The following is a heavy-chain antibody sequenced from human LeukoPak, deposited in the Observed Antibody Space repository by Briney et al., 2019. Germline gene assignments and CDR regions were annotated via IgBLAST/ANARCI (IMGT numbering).Heavy chain of an antibody. D-gene: IGHD2-2*01. V-gene: IGHV4-39*01. CDR3: ARHNRASSTSCYLDY. CDR1: GGSISSSDYY. CDR2: IYYSGST. J-gene: IGHJ4*02. Sequence: SETLSLTCSVSGGSISSSDYYWGWIRQPPGKGLEWIATIYYSGSTYYNPSLKSRVTISVDTSKNQFSLKLSSVTAADTAVYYCARHNRASSTSCYLDYWGQGTLVTVSS.